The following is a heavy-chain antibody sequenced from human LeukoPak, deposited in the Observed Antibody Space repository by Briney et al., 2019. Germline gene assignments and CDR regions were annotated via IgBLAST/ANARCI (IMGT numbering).Heavy chain of an antibody. D-gene: IGHD6-13*01. V-gene: IGHV4-39*01. CDR2: IYYSGST. CDR3: ARRIAAAGTRPFDY. J-gene: IGHJ4*02. Sequence: KPSETLSLTCAVSGGSISSSNWWSWVRQPPGKGLEWIGSIYYSGSTYYNPSLKSRVTISVDTSKNQFSLKLSSVTAADTAVYYCARRIAAAGTRPFDYWGQGTLVTVSS. CDR1: GGSISSSNW.